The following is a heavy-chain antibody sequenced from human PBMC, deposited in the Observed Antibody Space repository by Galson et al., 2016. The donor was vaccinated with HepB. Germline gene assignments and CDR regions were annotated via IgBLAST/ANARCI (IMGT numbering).Heavy chain of an antibody. CDR3: AKGGISYATGIDL. CDR2: ITSSSATI. J-gene: IGHJ4*02. CDR1: EFTFSAYS. Sequence: SLRLSCAASEFTFSAYSMNWVRQAPGKGLEWVSIITSSSATIYYADSVKGRFTVSRDNSKSTLYLQMNSLRVDDTALYYCAKGGISYATGIDLRGQGTLVTVSS. V-gene: IGHV3-48*04. D-gene: IGHD1-14*01.